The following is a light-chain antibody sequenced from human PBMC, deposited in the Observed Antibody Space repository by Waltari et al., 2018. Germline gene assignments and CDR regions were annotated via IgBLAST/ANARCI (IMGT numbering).Light chain of an antibody. CDR3: CSYVGGSRVL. Sequence: QSVLTQPASVSGSPGQSITISCTGTRSDIGAYNFVSWFQQLPGQAPRLLISEATKRPSGVSYRCTGSKSGNKASLSISDLQAEDEADYYCCSYVGGSRVLFGGGTKLTV. J-gene: IGLJ2*01. V-gene: IGLV2-23*01. CDR1: RSDIGAYNF. CDR2: EAT.